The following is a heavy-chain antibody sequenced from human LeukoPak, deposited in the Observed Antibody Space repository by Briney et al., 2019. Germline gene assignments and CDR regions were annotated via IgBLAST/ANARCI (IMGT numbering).Heavy chain of an antibody. J-gene: IGHJ6*02. CDR2: IRSKAYRGTT. V-gene: IGHV3-49*04. Sequence: GGSLRLSCTGSGFTFGDHTMSWVRQAPGKGLEWVGFIRSKAYRGTTEYAASVKGRFTISRDDSASIAYLQMNSLRTEDTAVYYCARGPIQLWIHNAMDVWGQGTTVTVSS. CDR3: ARGPIQLWIHNAMDV. CDR1: GFTFGDHT. D-gene: IGHD5-18*01.